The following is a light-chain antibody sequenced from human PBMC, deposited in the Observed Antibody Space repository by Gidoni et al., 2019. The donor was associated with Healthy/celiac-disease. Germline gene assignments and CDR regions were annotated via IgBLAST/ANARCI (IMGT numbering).Light chain of an antibody. Sequence: DIQMTQSPSSLSASVGDRVTTTCRASQSISSYLNWYQQKPEKAKLLIYAASSLQSGVPSRFSGSGSGTDFTLTISSLQPEDFATYYCQQSYSTPITFGSGTKVDIK. CDR3: QQSYSTPIT. V-gene: IGKV1-39*01. CDR1: QSISSY. J-gene: IGKJ3*01. CDR2: AAS.